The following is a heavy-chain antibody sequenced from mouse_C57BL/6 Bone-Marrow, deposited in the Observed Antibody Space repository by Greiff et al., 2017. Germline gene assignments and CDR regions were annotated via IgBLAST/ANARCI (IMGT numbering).Heavy chain of an antibody. CDR1: GFTFSDYG. D-gene: IGHD1-1*01. Sequence: EVKLQESGGGLVQPGGSLKISCAASGFTFSDYGMAWVRQAPRKGPEWVAFISNLANSIYYADTVTGRITISSANAKNTLYLEMSSLRSEDTAMYYCARPSNYYGRGGAMEYWGQGTSVTVSS. CDR3: ARPSNYYGRGGAMEY. CDR2: ISNLANSI. V-gene: IGHV5-15*04. J-gene: IGHJ4*01.